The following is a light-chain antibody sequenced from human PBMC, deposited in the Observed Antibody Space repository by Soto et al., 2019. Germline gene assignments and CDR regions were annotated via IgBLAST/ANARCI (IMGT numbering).Light chain of an antibody. J-gene: IGLJ2*01. CDR3: SSYISSSTRGDVV. V-gene: IGLV2-14*01. CDR2: DVS. CDR1: SSDVGGYNY. Sequence: QSALTQPASVSGSPGQSITISCTGTSSDVGGYNYVSWYQQHPGKAPKLMIYDVSNRPSGVSNRFSGSKSGNTASLTISGLQAEDEADYYCSSYISSSTRGDVVFGGGTKVTVL.